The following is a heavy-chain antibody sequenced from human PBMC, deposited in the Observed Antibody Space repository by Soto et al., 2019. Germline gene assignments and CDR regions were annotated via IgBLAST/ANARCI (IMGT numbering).Heavy chain of an antibody. CDR2: INHSGST. V-gene: IGHV4-34*01. D-gene: IGHD6-19*01. J-gene: IGHJ4*02. Sequence: SETLSLTCAVYGGSFSGYYWSWIRQPPGKGLEWIGEINHSGSTNYNPSLKSRVTISVDTSKNQFSLRLSSVTAADTAVYYCARVKQWPTRPLDYWGQGTLVTVSS. CDR1: GGSFSGYY. CDR3: ARVKQWPTRPLDY.